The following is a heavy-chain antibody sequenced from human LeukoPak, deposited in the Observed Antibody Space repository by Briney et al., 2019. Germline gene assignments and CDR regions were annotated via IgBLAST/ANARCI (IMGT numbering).Heavy chain of an antibody. D-gene: IGHD3-10*01. J-gene: IGHJ4*02. CDR2: IDPSDSYT. CDR3: ARRHGSGSYWGY. V-gene: IGHV5-10-1*01. CDR1: GYSFTSYR. Sequence: GESLKISCKGSGYSFTSYRISWVRQMPGKGLEWMGRIDPSDSYTNYSPSFQGHVTISADKSISTAYLQWSSLKASDTAMYYCARRHGSGSYWGYWGQGTLVTVSS.